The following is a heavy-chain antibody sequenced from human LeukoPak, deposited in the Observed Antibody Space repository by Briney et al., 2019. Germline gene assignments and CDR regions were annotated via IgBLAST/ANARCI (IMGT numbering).Heavy chain of an antibody. D-gene: IGHD2/OR15-2a*01. CDR1: GYTFTSYD. CDR3: ARDRRGYDGSHQYYRHFDF. J-gene: IGHJ4*02. Sequence: ASVKVSCKASGYTFTSYDINWVRQATGQGLEWMGWMNPNSGNTGYAQKFQGRVTLTRNTSISTAYMELSSLRSEDTAVYYCARDRRGYDGSHQYYRHFDFWGQGTLVTVSS. CDR2: MNPNSGNT. V-gene: IGHV1-8*01.